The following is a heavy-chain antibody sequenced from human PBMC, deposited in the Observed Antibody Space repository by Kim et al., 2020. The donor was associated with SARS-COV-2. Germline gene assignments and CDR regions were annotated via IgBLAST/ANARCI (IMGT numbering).Heavy chain of an antibody. CDR2: INHSGST. CDR1: GGSFSGYY. V-gene: IGHV4-34*01. D-gene: IGHD3-10*01. J-gene: IGHJ6*02. Sequence: SETLSLTCAVYGGSFSGYYWSWIRQPPGKGLEWIGEINHSGSTNYNPSLKSRVTISVDTSKNQFSLKLSSVTAADTAVYYCARVSPRRGSGLTGSRGMDVWGQGTTVTVSS. CDR3: ARVSPRRGSGLTGSRGMDV.